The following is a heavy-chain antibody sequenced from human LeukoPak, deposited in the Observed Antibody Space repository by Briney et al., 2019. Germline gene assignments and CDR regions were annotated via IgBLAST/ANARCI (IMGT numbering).Heavy chain of an antibody. CDR3: SLSLFYDSSG. V-gene: IGHV1-8*01. D-gene: IGHD3-22*01. J-gene: IGHJ4*02. CDR2: MNPNSGNT. Sequence: GASVKVSCKASGYTFTSYDINWVRQATGQGLEWMGWMNPNSGNTGYARKFQGRVTMTRNTSISAAYMELSSLRSEDTAVYYCSLSLFYDSSGWGQGTLVTVSS. CDR1: GYTFTSYD.